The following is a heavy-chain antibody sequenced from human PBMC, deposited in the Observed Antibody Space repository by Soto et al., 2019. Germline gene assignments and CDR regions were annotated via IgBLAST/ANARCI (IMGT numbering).Heavy chain of an antibody. D-gene: IGHD3-16*01. CDR1: GFTFSTDA. CDR3: AKDHWGIGSPAFDS. J-gene: IGHJ4*02. CDR2: ISDSGCST. V-gene: IGHV3-23*01. Sequence: EVQLLESGGGLVQPGGSLRLSCAASGFTFSTDAMSWVRQAPGEGLQWVSGISDSGCSTYYADSVKGRFTISRDNSKNTLYLQMNSLRAEDPAVYYCAKDHWGIGSPAFDSWGQGILVTVSS.